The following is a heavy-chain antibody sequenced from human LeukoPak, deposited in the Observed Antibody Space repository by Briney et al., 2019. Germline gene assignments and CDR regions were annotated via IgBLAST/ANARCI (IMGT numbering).Heavy chain of an antibody. CDR3: ARDREVGATIHDY. CDR2: IRQDGSEK. D-gene: IGHD1-26*01. CDR1: GFTFANYW. J-gene: IGHJ4*02. V-gene: IGHV3-7*01. Sequence: GGSLRLSCAASGFTFANYWMSWVRQAPGKGLEWVANIRQDGSEKFYVDSVKGRFTISRDNAENSLYLQLSSLRVDDTAVYFCARDREVGATIHDYWGQGTLVTVSS.